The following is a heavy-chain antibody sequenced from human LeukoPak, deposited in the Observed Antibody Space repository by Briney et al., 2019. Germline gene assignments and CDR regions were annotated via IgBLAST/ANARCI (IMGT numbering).Heavy chain of an antibody. CDR3: ATYRQIEVPFEF. D-gene: IGHD1-1*01. V-gene: IGHV3-23*01. J-gene: IGHJ4*02. CDR1: GFTFSNYG. Sequence: GGSLRLSCAASGFTFSNYGMTWVRQAPGKGLEWVSSIFPSSGEIHYADSVKGRFTISRDNSRSTLSLQMDSLRAEDTATYYCATYRQIEVPFEFWGQGTLVTVSS. CDR2: IFPSSGEI.